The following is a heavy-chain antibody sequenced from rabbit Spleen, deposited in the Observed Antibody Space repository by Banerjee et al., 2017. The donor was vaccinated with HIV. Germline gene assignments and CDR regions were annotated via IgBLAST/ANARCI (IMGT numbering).Heavy chain of an antibody. Sequence: QEQLVESGGGLVQPGASLTLTCTASGFSFSSGYDICWVRQAPGKGLEWIACLYTGNGKTYYASWARGRFTISKISSTTVTLQMTSLPVADTATFFCARDLVAVIGWNFNLWGQGTLVTVS. CDR2: LYTGNGKT. V-gene: IGHV1S45*01. CDR3: ARDLVAVIGWNFNL. J-gene: IGHJ4*01. D-gene: IGHD1-1*01. CDR1: GFSFSSGYD.